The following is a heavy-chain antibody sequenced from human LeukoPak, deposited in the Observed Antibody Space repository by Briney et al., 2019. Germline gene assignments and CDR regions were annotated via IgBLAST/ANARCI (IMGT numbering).Heavy chain of an antibody. J-gene: IGHJ5*02. CDR2: IYIGGNT. Sequence: PGGSLRLSCAASGFTVSSNYMSWVRQAPGKGLEWVSTIYIGGNTFYADSVKGRFTISRDSSKNTLYLQMNSLRAEDTAVYYCARDAPSPIVVVTATPNWFDPWGQGTLVTVSS. V-gene: IGHV3-53*01. D-gene: IGHD2-21*02. CDR1: GFTVSSNY. CDR3: ARDAPSPIVVVTATPNWFDP.